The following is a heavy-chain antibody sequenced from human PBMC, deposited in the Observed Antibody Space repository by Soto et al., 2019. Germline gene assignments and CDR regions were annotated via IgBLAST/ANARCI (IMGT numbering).Heavy chain of an antibody. CDR2: VSKDGSNT. V-gene: IGHV3-30-3*01. CDR3: VRDVWWEVGLDAFDI. Sequence: QVQLVESGGGVVQPGRSLRLSCAASGFTFSLFAMHWVRQVPGKGLEWVAAVSKDGSNTYYTDSVKGRFTISRDNPKNTVFMQMNNLRPEDTAVNQCVRDVWWEVGLDAFDIWGQGTTVTVSS. D-gene: IGHD1-26*01. J-gene: IGHJ3*02. CDR1: GFTFSLFA.